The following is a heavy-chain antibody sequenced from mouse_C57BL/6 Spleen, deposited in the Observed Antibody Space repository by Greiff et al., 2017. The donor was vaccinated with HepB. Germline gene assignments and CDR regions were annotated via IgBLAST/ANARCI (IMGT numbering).Heavy chain of an antibody. J-gene: IGHJ4*01. CDR2: IDPEDGET. CDR1: GFNIKDYY. Sequence: EVKLQESGAELVKPGASVKLSCTASGFNIKDYYMHWVKQRTEQGLEWIGRIDPEDGETKYAPKFQGKATLTADTSSNTAYLQLSSLTSEDTAVYYCATSTGRWVYYYAMDYWGQGTSVTVSS. V-gene: IGHV14-2*01. D-gene: IGHD1-1*01. CDR3: ATSTGRWVYYYAMDY.